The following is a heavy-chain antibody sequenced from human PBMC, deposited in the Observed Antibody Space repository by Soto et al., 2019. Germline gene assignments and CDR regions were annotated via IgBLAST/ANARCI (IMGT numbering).Heavy chain of an antibody. CDR2: ISDSGHNT. V-gene: IGHV3-23*01. J-gene: IGHJ4*02. D-gene: IGHD6-13*01. CDR3: SNGMAPSGNLSHDY. CDR1: VFSFSNFA. Sequence: VGSLRLSCVFSVFSFSNFAMSCVRHSPGKGLEWVSAISDSGHNTYYATSVRGRFTLSRDNSKNTLYLQMNSLRAEDTAIYYCSNGMAPSGNLSHDYWGQGTPVTVSS.